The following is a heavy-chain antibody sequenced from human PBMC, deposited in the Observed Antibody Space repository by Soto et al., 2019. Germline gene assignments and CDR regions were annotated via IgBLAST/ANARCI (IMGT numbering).Heavy chain of an antibody. CDR3: ARGRAAAGTPTPYYFDY. CDR1: GGSISSGGYY. J-gene: IGHJ4*02. D-gene: IGHD6-13*01. V-gene: IGHV4-31*03. Sequence: QVQLQESGPGLVKPSQTLSLTCTVSGGSISSGGYYWSWIRQHPGKGLEWIGYIYYSGSTYYNPSLKSRVTMSVDTSKNQFSLKLSSVTAADTAVYYCARGRAAAGTPTPYYFDYWGQGTLVTVSS. CDR2: IYYSGST.